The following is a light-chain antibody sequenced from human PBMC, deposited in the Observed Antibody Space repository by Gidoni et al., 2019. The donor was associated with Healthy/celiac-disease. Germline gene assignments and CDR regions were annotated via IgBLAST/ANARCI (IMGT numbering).Light chain of an antibody. CDR3: QQLNSYPPT. CDR1: QGISSY. Sequence: IQLPPSPSSLSASVGDRVTIPCRASQGISSYLAWYQHKPGKAPKLLIYAASTLQSGVPSRFSGSGSGTDFTLTISSLQPEDFATYYCQQLNSYPPTFGGGTKVEIK. J-gene: IGKJ4*01. CDR2: AAS. V-gene: IGKV1-9*01.